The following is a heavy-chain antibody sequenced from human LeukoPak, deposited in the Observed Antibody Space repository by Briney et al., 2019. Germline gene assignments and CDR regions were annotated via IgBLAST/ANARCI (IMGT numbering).Heavy chain of an antibody. Sequence: GGTLRHSCAASGFTFSSYGMSWVRQAPGKGLEWVSAISGSGGSTYYADSVKGRFTISRDNSKNTLYLQMNSLRAEDTAVYYCAKYSSGWYFGYYYYYMDVWGKGTTVTISS. D-gene: IGHD6-19*01. V-gene: IGHV3-23*01. CDR1: GFTFSSYG. J-gene: IGHJ6*03. CDR3: AKYSSGWYFGYYYYYMDV. CDR2: ISGSGGST.